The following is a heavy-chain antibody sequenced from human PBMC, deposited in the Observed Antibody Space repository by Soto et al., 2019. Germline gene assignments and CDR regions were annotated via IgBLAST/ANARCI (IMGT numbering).Heavy chain of an antibody. CDR2: IYYSGST. CDR1: GASISSADHY. D-gene: IGHD6-13*01. J-gene: IGHJ4*02. V-gene: IGHV4-30-4*01. Sequence: SETLSLTCTVSGASISSADHYWSWVRQPPGKGLEWIGYIYYSGSTYYSPSLKSRVSISVDTSKNHFSLRVNSVTAADTAVYYCARALYSSTWYGDFDSWGQGTLVTGSS. CDR3: ARALYSSTWYGDFDS.